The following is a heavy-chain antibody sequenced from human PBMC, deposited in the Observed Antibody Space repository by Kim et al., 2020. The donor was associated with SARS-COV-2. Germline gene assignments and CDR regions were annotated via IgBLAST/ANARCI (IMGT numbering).Heavy chain of an antibody. CDR1: TYTGHR. CDR2: MDPKSGGT. J-gene: IGHJ4*02. V-gene: IGHV1-2*02. Sequence: ASVKVSCRASTYTGHRMHRLRQAPGQGLEWMGAMDPKSGGTINAQSFQGRITMTRDMSTSTDYMELTSLTSDDTGMYYCAIAVVSPATPNFDCWGQGTL. CDR3: AIAVVSPATPNFDC. D-gene: IGHD2-15*01.